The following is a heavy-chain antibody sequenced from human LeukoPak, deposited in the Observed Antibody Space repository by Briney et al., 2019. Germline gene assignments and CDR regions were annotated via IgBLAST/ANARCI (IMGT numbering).Heavy chain of an antibody. Sequence: EWMGWITPYNGDTNYAQKLQDRVTMTTDTSTSTAYMELRSLRSDDTAVYFCARVAGVSYNYFDSWGQGTLVTVSS. CDR2: ITPYNGDT. J-gene: IGHJ4*02. D-gene: IGHD1-26*01. V-gene: IGHV1-18*01. CDR3: ARVAGVSYNYFDS.